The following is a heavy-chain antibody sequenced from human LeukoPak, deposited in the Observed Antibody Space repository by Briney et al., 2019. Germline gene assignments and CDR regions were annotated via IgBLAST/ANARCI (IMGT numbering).Heavy chain of an antibody. J-gene: IGHJ4*02. CDR2: IYHGGST. V-gene: IGHV4-4*02. D-gene: IGHD3-22*01. CDR1: GGSISSTNW. CDR3: ARGRLAYYYDSSGYQPFDY. Sequence: SGTLSLTCAVSGGSISSTNWWTWVRQPPGKGLEWIGEIYHGGSTNYNPSLRSRVTISLDKSKNQFSVKLNSVTAADTAVYYCARGRLAYYYDSSGYQPFDYWGQGTLVTVSS.